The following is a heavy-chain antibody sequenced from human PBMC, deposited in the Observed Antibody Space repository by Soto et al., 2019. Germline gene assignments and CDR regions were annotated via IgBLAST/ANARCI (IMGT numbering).Heavy chain of an antibody. J-gene: IGHJ5*02. D-gene: IGHD6-19*01. Sequence: LSETLSLTCTVSGGSISSYYWSWIRQPPGKGLEWIGYIYYSGSTNYNPSLKSRVTISVDTSKNQFSLKLSSVTAADTAVYYCARGFHSSGWPGYNWFDPWGQGTLVTVSS. V-gene: IGHV4-59*01. CDR3: ARGFHSSGWPGYNWFDP. CDR2: IYYSGST. CDR1: GGSISSYY.